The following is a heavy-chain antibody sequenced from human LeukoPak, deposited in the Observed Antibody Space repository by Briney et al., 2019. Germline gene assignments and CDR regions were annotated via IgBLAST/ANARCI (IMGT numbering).Heavy chain of an antibody. D-gene: IGHD6-13*01. Sequence: GGSLRLSCAASGSTFSSYAMHWVRQAPGKGLEWVAFIHYDGSNNYYADSVKGRFTISRGNSKNTLYLQMNTLRADDTAVYYCAKDHGSSDWYYFDYWGQGTLVTVSS. V-gene: IGHV3-30*02. CDR1: GSTFSSYA. CDR3: AKDHGSSDWYYFDY. CDR2: IHYDGSNN. J-gene: IGHJ4*02.